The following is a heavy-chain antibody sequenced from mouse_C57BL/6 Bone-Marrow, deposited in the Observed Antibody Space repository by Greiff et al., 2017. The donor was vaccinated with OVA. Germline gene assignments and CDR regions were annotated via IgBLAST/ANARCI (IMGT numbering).Heavy chain of an antibody. CDR1: GYTFTSYW. V-gene: IGHV1-69*01. CDR3: ARGHYGNTDY. CDR2: IDPSDSYT. Sequence: QVQLQQPGAELVMPGASVKLSCKASGYTFTSYWMHWVKQRPGQGLEWIGEIDPSDSYTNYNQKFKGKSTLTVAKSSSTAYMQLSSLTSEDAAVYYCARGHYGNTDYWGQGTSVTVSS. D-gene: IGHD2-1*01. J-gene: IGHJ4*01.